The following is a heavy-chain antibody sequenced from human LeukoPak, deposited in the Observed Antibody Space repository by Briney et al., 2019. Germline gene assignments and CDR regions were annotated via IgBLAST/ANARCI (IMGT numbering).Heavy chain of an antibody. CDR2: ISWNGGST. D-gene: IGHD3-22*01. V-gene: IGHV3-20*04. CDR1: GFTFDDYA. Sequence: GGSLRLSCAASGFTFDDYAMHCVRQAPGKGLEWVSGISWNGGSTGYADSVKGRFTISRDNAKNSLYLQMNSLRAEDTALYYCARDGGPQEVYDSSGYYQGYTRPFDYWGQGTLVTVSS. CDR3: ARDGGPQEVYDSSGYYQGYTRPFDY. J-gene: IGHJ4*02.